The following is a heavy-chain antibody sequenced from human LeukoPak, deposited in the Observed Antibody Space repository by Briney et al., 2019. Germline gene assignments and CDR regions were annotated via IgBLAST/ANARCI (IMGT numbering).Heavy chain of an antibody. V-gene: IGHV4-34*01. J-gene: IGHJ3*02. D-gene: IGHD3-16*01. CDR3: ARGLVWRFLLDSRRDSFDI. Sequence: PSETLSLTSAVSGGSFSDYQWNWIRQPPGKGLEWLGEISHSGTTTYNPSLKSRVTISVDTSKNQFSLRLRSVTAADTAVYYCARGLVWRFLLDSRRDSFDIWGQGTTITVSS. CDR1: GGSFSDYQ. CDR2: ISHSGTT.